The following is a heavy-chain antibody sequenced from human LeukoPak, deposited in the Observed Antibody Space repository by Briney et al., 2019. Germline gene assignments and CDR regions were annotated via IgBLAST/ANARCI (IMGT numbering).Heavy chain of an antibody. D-gene: IGHD3-16*02. Sequence: SETLSLTCTVSGYSISSGYYWGWIRQPPGKGLEWIGSIYHSGSTYYNPSLKSRVTISVDTSKNQFSLKLSSVTAADTAVYYCAREDDYVWGSSRYTAWGYWGQGTLVTVSS. CDR2: IYHSGST. V-gene: IGHV4-38-2*02. CDR1: GYSISSGYY. CDR3: AREDDYVWGSSRYTAWGY. J-gene: IGHJ4*02.